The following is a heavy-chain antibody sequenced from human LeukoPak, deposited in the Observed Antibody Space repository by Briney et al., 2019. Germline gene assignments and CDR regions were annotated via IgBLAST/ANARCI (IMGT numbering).Heavy chain of an antibody. CDR2: INPNSGGT. CDR1: GYTFTGYY. Sequence: ASVKVSCKASGYTFTGYYMHWGRQAPGQGLEWMGWINPNSGGTNYAQKFQGRVTMTRDTSISTAYMELSRLRSDDTAVYYCARSPITMIVVVIDYWGQGTLVTVSS. D-gene: IGHD3-22*01. J-gene: IGHJ4*02. CDR3: ARSPITMIVVVIDY. V-gene: IGHV1-2*02.